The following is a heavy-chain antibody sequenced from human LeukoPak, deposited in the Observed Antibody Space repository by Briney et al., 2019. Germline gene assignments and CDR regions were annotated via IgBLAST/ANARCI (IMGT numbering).Heavy chain of an antibody. CDR3: ARGGGVRQNPYDFWSGRLYYFDY. CDR1: GGSFSGYY. D-gene: IGHD3-3*01. CDR2: INHSGST. J-gene: IGHJ4*02. V-gene: IGHV4-34*01. Sequence: PSETLSLTCAVYGGSFSGYYWSWIRQPPGKGLEWIGEINHSGSTNYNPSLKSRVTISVDTSKNQFPLKLSSVTAADTAVYYCARGGGVRQNPYDFWSGRLYYFDYWGQGTLVTVSS.